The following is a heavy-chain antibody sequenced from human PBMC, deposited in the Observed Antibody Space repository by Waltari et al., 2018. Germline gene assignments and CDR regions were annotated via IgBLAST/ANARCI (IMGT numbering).Heavy chain of an antibody. CDR1: GGSFSGYY. V-gene: IGHV4-34*01. CDR3: ALQQIPGGDAFDI. Sequence: QVQLQQWGAGLLKPSETLSLTCAVYGGSFSGYYWSWIRQPPGKGLEWIGEINHSGSTNYNPSLKRRVTISVDTSKNQFSLKLSSVTAADTAVYYCALQQIPGGDAFDIWGQGTMVTVSS. J-gene: IGHJ3*02. CDR2: INHSGST. D-gene: IGHD4-4*01.